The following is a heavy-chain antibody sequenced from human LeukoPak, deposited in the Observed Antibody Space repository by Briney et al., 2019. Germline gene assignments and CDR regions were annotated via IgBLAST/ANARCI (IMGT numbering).Heavy chain of an antibody. CDR2: IYYSGST. D-gene: IGHD1-1*01. CDR1: GGSISSYY. CDR3: ARHSTASGYLNYFDY. J-gene: IGHJ4*02. Sequence: SETLSPTCTVSGGSISSYYRSWIRQPPGKGLEWIGYIYYSGSTNYNPSLKSRVTISVDTSKNQFSLKLSSVTAADTAVYYCARHSTASGYLNYFDYWGQGTLVTVSS. V-gene: IGHV4-59*08.